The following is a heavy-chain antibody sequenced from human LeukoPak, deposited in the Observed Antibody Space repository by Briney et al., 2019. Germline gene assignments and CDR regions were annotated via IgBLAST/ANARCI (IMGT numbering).Heavy chain of an antibody. CDR2: IYSGGST. CDR1: GFTVSSNY. D-gene: IGHD6-13*01. Sequence: GGSLRLSCAASGFTVSSNYMSWVRQAPGKGLEWVSVIYSGGSTYYADSVKGRFTISRDNSKNTLYLQMNSLRPEDTAVYYCASRGGDSSWYFDYWGQGTLVTVSS. V-gene: IGHV3-66*01. CDR3: ASRGGDSSWYFDY. J-gene: IGHJ4*02.